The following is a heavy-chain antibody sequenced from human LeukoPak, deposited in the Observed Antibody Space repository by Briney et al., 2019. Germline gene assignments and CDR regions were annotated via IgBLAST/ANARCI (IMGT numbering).Heavy chain of an antibody. CDR1: GYTFTSYG. V-gene: IGHV1-18*04. Sequence: ASVKVSCKASGYTFTSYGISWVRQAPGQGLEWMGLISGYNGYTHYANNHQGRVTMTTDTSTSTAYMELRSLRSDDTAVYYCARDEARYSSGYYPHWFDPWGQGPLVTVSS. CDR3: ARDEARYSSGYYPHWFDP. J-gene: IGHJ5*02. CDR2: ISGYNGYT. D-gene: IGHD3-22*01.